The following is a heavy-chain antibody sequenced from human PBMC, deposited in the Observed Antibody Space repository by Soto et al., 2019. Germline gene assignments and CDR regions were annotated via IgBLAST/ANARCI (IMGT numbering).Heavy chain of an antibody. V-gene: IGHV4-34*01. J-gene: IGHJ4*02. Sequence: QVQLQQWGAGLLKPSETLSLNCAVNGGSLSGYYWSWIRQPPGKGLEWIGEIKDGGRTNYSPSLKSRATMSSDTSNHQFSLRLYSVTAADTGVYYCARGQEGVVATHWDQGTLVTVSS. CDR1: GGSLSGYY. CDR3: ARGQEGVVATH. CDR2: IKDGGRT. D-gene: IGHD5-12*01.